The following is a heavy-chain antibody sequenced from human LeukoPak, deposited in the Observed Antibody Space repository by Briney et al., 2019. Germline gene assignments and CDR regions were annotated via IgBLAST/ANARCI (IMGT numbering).Heavy chain of an antibody. J-gene: IGHJ4*02. CDR1: GFTFSSYA. Sequence: PGGSLRLFCAASGFTFSSYAMSWVRQAPGKGLEWVSAISGSGGSTYYADSVKGRFTISRDNSKNTLYLQMNSLRAEDTAVYYCAKARGAYCSGGSCYPAFDYWGQGTLVTVSS. CDR3: AKARGAYCSGGSCYPAFDY. V-gene: IGHV3-23*01. CDR2: ISGSGGST. D-gene: IGHD2-15*01.